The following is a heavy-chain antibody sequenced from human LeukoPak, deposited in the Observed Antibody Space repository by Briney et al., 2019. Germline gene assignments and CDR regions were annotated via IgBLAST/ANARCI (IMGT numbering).Heavy chain of an antibody. CDR2: ISSSDYI. CDR1: GFTFSSYS. D-gene: IGHD1-26*01. J-gene: IGHJ5*02. V-gene: IGHV3-21*01. CDR3: ASAPLGSTRP. Sequence: GGSLRLSCAASGFTFSSYSMNWVRQAPGKGLEWVSSISSSDYIYYADSVKGRFTISRVNAKNSLYLQMNSLRAEDTAVYYCASAPLGSTRPWGQGTLVTVSS.